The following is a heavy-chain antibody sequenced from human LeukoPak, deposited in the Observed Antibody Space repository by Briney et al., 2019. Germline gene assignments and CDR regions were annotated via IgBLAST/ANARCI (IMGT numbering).Heavy chain of an antibody. CDR1: GGSISTYY. V-gene: IGHV4-59*01. J-gene: IGHJ4*02. CDR2: IYHSGST. Sequence: SETLSLTCTVSGGSISTYYWSWIRQPPGKGLEWIGYIYHSGSTKYNPSLKSRVTMAVDTSKNQFSLKLSSVTTADTAVYYCARDGYSGNDGLWGQGTLVTVSS. D-gene: IGHD5-12*01. CDR3: ARDGYSGNDGL.